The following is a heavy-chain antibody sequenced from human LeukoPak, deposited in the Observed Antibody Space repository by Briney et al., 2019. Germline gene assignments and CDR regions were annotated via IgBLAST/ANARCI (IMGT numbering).Heavy chain of an antibody. CDR3: ASLGGSGSWNFGY. J-gene: IGHJ4*02. CDR1: RGSISSYY. CDR2: IYYDGST. V-gene: IGHV4-59*01. D-gene: IGHD3-10*01. Sequence: SETLSLTCAVSRGSISSYYWSWIRQSPGKGLEGIGYIYYDGSTNYNPSLKRRATISLDPSKNQFSLRLSSVTAADTAVYYCASLGGSGSWNFGYWGQGALVTVSS.